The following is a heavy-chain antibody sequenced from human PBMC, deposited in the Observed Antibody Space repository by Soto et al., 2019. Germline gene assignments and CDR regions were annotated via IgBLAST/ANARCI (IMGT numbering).Heavy chain of an antibody. CDR2: INSDGSTI. D-gene: IGHD3-10*01. Sequence: GGSLRLSCAASGFTFSPFWMHWVRQAPGKGLVWLSHINSDGSTIVYADSVKGRFTISRDNAKNTLYLQMNSLRVEDTAVYYCVRDRGTPDSFNLWGQGTMVTVSS. CDR1: GFTFSPFW. CDR3: VRDRGTPDSFNL. V-gene: IGHV3-74*01. J-gene: IGHJ3*01.